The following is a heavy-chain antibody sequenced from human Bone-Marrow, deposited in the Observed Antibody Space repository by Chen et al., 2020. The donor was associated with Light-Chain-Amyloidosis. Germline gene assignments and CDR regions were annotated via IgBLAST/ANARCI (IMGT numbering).Heavy chain of an antibody. Sequence: EVQLVESGGGLVQPGGSLRLSCAASGFTFSSYEMNWVRQAPGRGLEWVSSISRSSSHIYYADSMRGRFTISRDNAKNSLYLQMNNLRAEDTAVYYCARGGSYYYFDYWGQGILVTVSS. D-gene: IGHD1-26*01. J-gene: IGHJ4*02. CDR2: ISRSSSHI. CDR3: ARGGSYYYFDY. V-gene: IGHV3-48*03. CDR1: GFTFSSYE.